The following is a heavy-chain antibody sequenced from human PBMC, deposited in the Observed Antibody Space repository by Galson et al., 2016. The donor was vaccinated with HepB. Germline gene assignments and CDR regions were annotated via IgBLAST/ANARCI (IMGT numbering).Heavy chain of an antibody. D-gene: IGHD2-2*01. Sequence: SLRLSCAASGFTFNAYAMTWVRQAPGKGLEWVSGISGSGGRTYYADSVKGRFTISRGNSKNTLSLEMNSLRAEDTAVYYCAKGGNTAAAIFRRDIPFVYSGHETVVT. J-gene: IGHJ4*01. V-gene: IGHV3-23*01. CDR3: AKGGNTAAAIFRRDIPFVY. CDR1: GFTFNAYA. CDR2: ISGSGGRT.